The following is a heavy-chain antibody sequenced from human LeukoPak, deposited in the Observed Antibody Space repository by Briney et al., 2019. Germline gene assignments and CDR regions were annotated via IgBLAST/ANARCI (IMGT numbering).Heavy chain of an antibody. J-gene: IGHJ4*02. CDR1: GGTFSSYA. Sequence: ASVKVSCKASGGTFSSYAISWVRQAPGQGLEWMGGIIPIFGTANYAQKFQGRVTITADESTSTAYMELSSLRSEDTAVYYCAREDNYYDSSGYPDWGQGNLVTVSS. D-gene: IGHD3-22*01. V-gene: IGHV1-69*13. CDR3: AREDNYYDSSGYPD. CDR2: IIPIFGTA.